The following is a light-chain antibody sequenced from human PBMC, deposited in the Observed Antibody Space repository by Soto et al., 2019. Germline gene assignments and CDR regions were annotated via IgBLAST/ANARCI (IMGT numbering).Light chain of an antibody. Sequence: VLTQSPGTLSLSPGERATLSCRASQSVSSSYLAWYQQKPGQAPRLLIYGASSRATGIPDRFSGSGSGTDFTLTISRLEPEDFAVYYCQQYGGSFRVFGPGTKVDIK. CDR1: QSVSSSY. V-gene: IGKV3-20*01. J-gene: IGKJ3*01. CDR2: GAS. CDR3: QQYGGSFRV.